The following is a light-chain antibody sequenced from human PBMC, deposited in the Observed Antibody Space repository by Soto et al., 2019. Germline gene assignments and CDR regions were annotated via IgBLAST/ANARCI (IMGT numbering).Light chain of an antibody. Sequence: QSVLTQSPSVSAAPGQKVTISCSGSSSNIGNNSVSWYQQLPGTATKLLIYDNNKRPSGIPDRFSGSKSGTSGTLDITGLQTGDEADYYCATWDGSLPGEVFGGGTKLTVL. V-gene: IGLV1-51*01. CDR3: ATWDGSLPGEV. CDR1: SSNIGNNS. J-gene: IGLJ2*01. CDR2: DNN.